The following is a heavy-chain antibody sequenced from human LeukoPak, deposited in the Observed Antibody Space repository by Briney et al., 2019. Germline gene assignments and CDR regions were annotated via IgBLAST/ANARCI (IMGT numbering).Heavy chain of an antibody. J-gene: IGHJ4*02. Sequence: ASVKVSCKASGYTFTSYDINWVRQATGQGLEWMGWMNPNSGNTGYAQKFQGRVTMTRNTSISTAYMELSSLRSEDTAVYYCARGPRYSSYDFLDYWGQGTLVTVSS. D-gene: IGHD5-12*01. CDR3: ARGPRYSSYDFLDY. CDR1: GYTFTSYD. CDR2: MNPNSGNT. V-gene: IGHV1-8*01.